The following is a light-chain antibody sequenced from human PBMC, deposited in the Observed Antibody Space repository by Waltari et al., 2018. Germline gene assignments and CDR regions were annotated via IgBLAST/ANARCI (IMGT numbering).Light chain of an antibody. CDR1: SSDVGGEND. Sequence: QSALTQPASGSGSAGQSMTMSCTGSSSDVGGENDVSWYQHHPGKAPKLMIYEVSNRPSGVSNRFSGSKSGNTPSLTISGLQAEYEADYYCTSYTSRSTLVFGTGTTFTVL. CDR3: TSYTSRSTLV. CDR2: EVS. J-gene: IGLJ1*01. V-gene: IGLV2-14*01.